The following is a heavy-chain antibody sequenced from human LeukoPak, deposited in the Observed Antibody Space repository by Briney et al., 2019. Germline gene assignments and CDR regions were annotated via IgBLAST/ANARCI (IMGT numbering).Heavy chain of an antibody. V-gene: IGHV3-7*01. CDR3: ARYPYYYDSSGYYKY. D-gene: IGHD3-22*01. CDR2: IKQDGSEK. CDR1: GFTFSNYW. Sequence: GGSLRLPCAASGFTFSNYWMSWVRQAPGKGLEWVANIKQDGSEKYYVDSVKGRFTISRDNAKNSLDLQMNSLRAEDTAVYYCARYPYYYDSSGYYKYWGQGTLVTVSS. J-gene: IGHJ4*02.